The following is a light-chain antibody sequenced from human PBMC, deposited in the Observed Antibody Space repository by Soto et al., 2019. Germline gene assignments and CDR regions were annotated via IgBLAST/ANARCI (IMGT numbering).Light chain of an antibody. CDR1: SSDVGDYNY. J-gene: IGLJ2*01. CDR2: GVS. V-gene: IGLV2-14*01. Sequence: QSALTQPASVSGSPGQSITISCTGTSSDVGDYNYVSWYQQHPGKAPKLIIYGVSNRPSGISNRFSGSKSGNTASLTISGLQAEDAADYYCGSYTSTNTQVFGGGTKVTVL. CDR3: GSYTSTNTQV.